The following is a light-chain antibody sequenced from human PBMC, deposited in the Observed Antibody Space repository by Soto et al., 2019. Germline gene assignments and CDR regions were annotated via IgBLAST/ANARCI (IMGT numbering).Light chain of an antibody. Sequence: DIVMTQSPDSLAVSLGERATPSCRASQSVSSNLAWYQQKPGQAPRLLIYDASSRATGIPDRFSGSGSGTDFTLTISRLEPEDFAVYYCQQYGSSPMTFGQGTRLEI. V-gene: IGKV3-20*01. CDR3: QQYGSSPMT. J-gene: IGKJ5*01. CDR2: DAS. CDR1: QSVSSN.